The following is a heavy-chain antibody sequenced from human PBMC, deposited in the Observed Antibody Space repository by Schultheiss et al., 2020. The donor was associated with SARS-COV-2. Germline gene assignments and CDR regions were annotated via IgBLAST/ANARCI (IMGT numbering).Heavy chain of an antibody. D-gene: IGHD3-22*01. Sequence: ASVKVSCKASGYTFTSYGISWVRQAPGQGLEWMGWISAYNGNTNYAQKLQGRVTMTTDTSTSTAYMELRSLRSDDTAVYYCARAGGYYYDSSGLDYWGQGTLVTVSS. J-gene: IGHJ4*02. CDR3: ARAGGYYYDSSGLDY. CDR1: GYTFTSYG. CDR2: ISAYNGNT. V-gene: IGHV1-18*04.